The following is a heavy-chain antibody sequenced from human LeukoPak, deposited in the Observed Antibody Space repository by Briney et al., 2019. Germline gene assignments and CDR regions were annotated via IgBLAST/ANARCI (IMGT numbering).Heavy chain of an antibody. D-gene: IGHD6-13*01. V-gene: IGHV3-11*04. CDR2: ISGSGSTI. CDR3: AKEEVSSWYFDY. CDR1: GFTFDDYG. J-gene: IGHJ4*02. Sequence: PGGSLRLSCAASGFTFDDYGMTWIRQAPGKGLEWVSYISGSGSTIYYADSVKGRFTISRDNAKNSLYLQMNSLRAEDTAVYYCAKEEVSSWYFDYWGQGTLVTVSS.